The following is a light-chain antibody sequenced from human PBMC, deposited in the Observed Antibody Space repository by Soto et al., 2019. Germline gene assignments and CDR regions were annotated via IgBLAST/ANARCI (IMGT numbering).Light chain of an antibody. J-gene: IGKJ1*01. CDR1: QSVSSSY. CDR2: GAS. Sequence: EIVLTQSPGTLSLSPGERATLSCRASQSVSSSYLAWYQQKPGQAPRLLIYGASSRATGIPDRFSGRGSGTAFTLTISRLETEDVAVYYCQQYGSSPWTFGQGTKVEIK. CDR3: QQYGSSPWT. V-gene: IGKV3-20*01.